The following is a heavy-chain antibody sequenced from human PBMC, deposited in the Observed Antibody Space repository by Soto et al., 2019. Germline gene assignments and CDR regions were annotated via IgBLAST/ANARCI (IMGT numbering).Heavy chain of an antibody. CDR1: GGTFSSYA. CDR3: ARGGVSSSSSSDWFDP. Sequence: QVQLVQSGAEVKKPGSSVKVSCKASGGTFSSYAISWVRQAPGQGLEWMGGIIPIFGTANYAQKFQGRVTITADESTSTAYRELSSLRSEDTAVYYCARGGVSSSSSSDWFDPWGQGTLVTVSS. J-gene: IGHJ5*02. CDR2: IIPIFGTA. D-gene: IGHD6-6*01. V-gene: IGHV1-69*01.